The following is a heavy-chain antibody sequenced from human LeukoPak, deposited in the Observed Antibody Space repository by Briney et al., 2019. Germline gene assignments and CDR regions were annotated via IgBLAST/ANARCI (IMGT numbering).Heavy chain of an antibody. CDR1: GGSISSYY. J-gene: IGHJ6*02. D-gene: IGHD3-10*01. Sequence: SETLSLTCTVSGGSISSYYWSWIRQPPGKGLEGIGYIYYSGSTNYNPSLKSRVTISVDTSKNQFSLKLSSVTAADTAVYYCARHLSGYYYGMDVWGQGTRVTVSS. CDR2: IYYSGST. CDR3: ARHLSGYYYGMDV. V-gene: IGHV4-59*08.